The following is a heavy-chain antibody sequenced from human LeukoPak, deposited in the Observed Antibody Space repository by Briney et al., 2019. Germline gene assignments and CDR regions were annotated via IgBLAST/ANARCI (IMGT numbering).Heavy chain of an antibody. J-gene: IGHJ4*02. Sequence: ASVRVSCKASGYTFTGYAISWVRQAPGQGLEWMGWISAYNGNTNYAQKLQGRVTMTTDTSTSTAYLELRSLRSDDTAVYYCARVDGYSSTAYFDYWGQGTLVTVSS. CDR3: ARVDGYSSTAYFDY. CDR2: ISAYNGNT. CDR1: GYTFTGYA. D-gene: IGHD6-13*01. V-gene: IGHV1-18*01.